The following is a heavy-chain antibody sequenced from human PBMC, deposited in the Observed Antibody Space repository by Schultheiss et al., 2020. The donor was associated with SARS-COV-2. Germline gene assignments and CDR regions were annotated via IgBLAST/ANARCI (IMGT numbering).Heavy chain of an antibody. Sequence: ASVKVSCKASGYTFTSYGISWVRQAPGQGLEWMGWISAYNGNTNYAQKLQGRVTMTTDTSTSTAYMELSRLRSDDTAVYYCARTDQSMGIQLLRYWGQGTLVTVSS. V-gene: IGHV1-18*04. CDR3: ARTDQSMGIQLLRY. CDR1: GYTFTSYG. J-gene: IGHJ4*02. D-gene: IGHD5-18*01. CDR2: ISAYNGNT.